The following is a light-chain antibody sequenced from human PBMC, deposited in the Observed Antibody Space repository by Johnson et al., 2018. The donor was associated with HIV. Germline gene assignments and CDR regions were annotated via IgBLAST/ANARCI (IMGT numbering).Light chain of an antibody. CDR2: ENN. J-gene: IGLJ1*01. V-gene: IGLV1-51*02. CDR1: SSNIGNNY. CDR3: GTWDSSLSAMV. Sequence: QAVLTQPPSVSAAPGQKVTISCSGSSSNIGNNYVSWYQQLPGTAPKLLIYENNKRPSGIPDRFSGSKSGTSATLGITGLQTGDEADYYCGTWDSSLSAMVLGPGTRVTVL.